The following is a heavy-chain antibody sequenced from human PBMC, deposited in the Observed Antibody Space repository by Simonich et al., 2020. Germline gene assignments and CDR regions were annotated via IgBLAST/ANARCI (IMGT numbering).Heavy chain of an antibody. CDR2: IKQDRSEK. CDR3: ARTHSGSYYYYYYMDV. Sequence: EVQLVESGGGLVQPGGSLRLSCAASGFPFSSYWMSWVRQAPGKGLWWVANIKQDRSEKYYVDSVKGRFTISRDNAKNSLYLQMNSLRAEDTAVYYCARTHSGSYYYYYYMDVWGKGTTVTVSS. J-gene: IGHJ6*03. CDR1: GFPFSSYW. D-gene: IGHD1-26*01. V-gene: IGHV3-7*01.